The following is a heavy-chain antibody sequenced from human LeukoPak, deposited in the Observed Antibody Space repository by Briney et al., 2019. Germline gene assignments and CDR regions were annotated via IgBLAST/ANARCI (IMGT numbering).Heavy chain of an antibody. Sequence: SETLSLTCTVSSASISPYYWSWIRQPPGKGLEWIGYIYYSGSTYYNPSLKSRVTISVDTSKNQFSLKLSSVTAADTAVYYCARMRSMVRGVMDAFDIWGQGTMVTVSS. CDR1: SASISPYY. CDR2: IYYSGST. D-gene: IGHD3-10*01. J-gene: IGHJ3*02. V-gene: IGHV4-59*12. CDR3: ARMRSMVRGVMDAFDI.